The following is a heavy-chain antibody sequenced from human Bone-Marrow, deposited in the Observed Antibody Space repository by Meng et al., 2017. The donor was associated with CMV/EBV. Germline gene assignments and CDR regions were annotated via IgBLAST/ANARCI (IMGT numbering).Heavy chain of an antibody. D-gene: IGHD6-13*01. CDR2: IIPILGIA. CDR1: GGTFSSYT. V-gene: IGHV1-69*04. CDR3: ARDRGTAAAGTWYY. Sequence: SVKVSCKASGGTFSSYTISWVRQAPGQGLEWMGRIIPILGIANYAQKFQGRVTITADKSTSTAYMELSSLRSEDTAVYYCARDRGTAAAGTWYYWGQGPLVPVPS. J-gene: IGHJ4*02.